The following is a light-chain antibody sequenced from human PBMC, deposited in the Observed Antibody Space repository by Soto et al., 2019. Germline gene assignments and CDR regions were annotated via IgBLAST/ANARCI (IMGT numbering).Light chain of an antibody. CDR3: QQYYNWPYT. J-gene: IGKJ2*01. V-gene: IGKV3-15*01. CDR1: QSVSSN. Sequence: EIVMTQSPATLSVSPGERATLSCRASQSVSSNLAWYQQKPGQAPRLLIYGASTRATGIPARFSGSGSGTEFTLTISSLQSEAFAVYYCQQYYNWPYTFGQGTKLEIK. CDR2: GAS.